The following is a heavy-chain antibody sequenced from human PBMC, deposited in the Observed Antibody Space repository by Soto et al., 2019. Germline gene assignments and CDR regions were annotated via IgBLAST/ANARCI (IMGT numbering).Heavy chain of an antibody. CDR1: GFTFSSDA. CDR2: ISYDGSNK. J-gene: IGHJ4*02. D-gene: IGHD5-18*01. Sequence: GGTLTLSCAASGFTFSSDAMHWVRQAPGKGLEWVAVISYDGSNKYYADSVKGRFTISRDNSKNTLYLQMNSLRAEDTAVYYCARSGYSYGSFLAYWGQGTLVTVSS. V-gene: IGHV3-30-3*01. CDR3: ARSGYSYGSFLAY.